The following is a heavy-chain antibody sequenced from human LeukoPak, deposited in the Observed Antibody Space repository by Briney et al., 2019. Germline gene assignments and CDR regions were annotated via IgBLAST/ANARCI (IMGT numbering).Heavy chain of an antibody. V-gene: IGHV1-69*13. CDR1: GGTFSSYA. D-gene: IGHD3-10*01. CDR2: IIPIFGTA. J-gene: IGHJ6*03. CDR3: ARWRASGGYYCYYYMDV. Sequence: SVKVSCKASGGTFSSYAISWVRQAPGQGLEWMGGIIPIFGTANYAQKFQGRVTITADESTSTAYMGLSSLRSEDTAVYYCARWRASGGYYCYYYMDVWGKGTTVTVSS.